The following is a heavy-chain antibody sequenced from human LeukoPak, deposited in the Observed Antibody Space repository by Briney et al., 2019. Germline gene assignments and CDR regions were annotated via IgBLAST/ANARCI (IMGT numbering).Heavy chain of an antibody. V-gene: IGHV3-23*01. CDR1: GFTFSSYA. CDR3: AKYEAATVGYFDY. Sequence: GGSLRLSCAASGFTFSSYAMRWVRQAPGKGLEWVSAISGSGGSTYYADSVKGRFTISRDNSKNTLYLQMNSLRAEDAAVYYCAKYEAATVGYFDYWGQGTLVTVSS. D-gene: IGHD4-11*01. CDR2: ISGSGGST. J-gene: IGHJ4*02.